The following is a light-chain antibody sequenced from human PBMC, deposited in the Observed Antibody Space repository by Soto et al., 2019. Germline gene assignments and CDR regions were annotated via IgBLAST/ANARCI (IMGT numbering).Light chain of an antibody. CDR2: GES. V-gene: IGKV3-15*01. J-gene: IGKJ4*01. CDR1: QSVSSN. Sequence: EIVMTQSPATLPVSPGERATLSCRASQSVSSNLASYQQKPRQAPRFLIYGESTRATGIPARFSGSGSGTEFTLTISSLESEDFAVYYCQQYDNWPLTFGGGTKVEIK. CDR3: QQYDNWPLT.